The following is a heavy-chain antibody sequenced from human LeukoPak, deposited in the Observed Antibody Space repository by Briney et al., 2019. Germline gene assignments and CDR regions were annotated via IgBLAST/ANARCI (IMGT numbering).Heavy chain of an antibody. CDR2: INPNSGGT. Sequence: ASVKVSCKASGYTFTGYYMHWVRQAPGQGLEWMGWINPNSGGTNYAQKFQGRVTMTRDTSISTAYMELSRLRSDDTAVYYCARDTATAGAFDIWGQGTMVTVPS. J-gene: IGHJ3*02. CDR1: GYTFTGYY. CDR3: ARDTATAGAFDI. D-gene: IGHD2-21*02. V-gene: IGHV1-2*02.